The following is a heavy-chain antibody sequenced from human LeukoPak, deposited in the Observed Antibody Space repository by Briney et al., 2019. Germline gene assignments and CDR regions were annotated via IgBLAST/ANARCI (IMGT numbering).Heavy chain of an antibody. CDR2: IYYSGST. V-gene: IGHV4-59*01. CDR1: GGSISSYY. J-gene: IGHJ4*02. CDR3: ARVVPAAIGRLIFDY. Sequence: PSETLSLTCTVSGGSISSYYWSWIRQPPGKGLEWIGYIYYSGSTNYNPPLKSRVTISVDTSKNQFSLKLSSVTAADTAVYYCARVVPAAIGRLIFDYWGQGTLVTVSS. D-gene: IGHD2-2*01.